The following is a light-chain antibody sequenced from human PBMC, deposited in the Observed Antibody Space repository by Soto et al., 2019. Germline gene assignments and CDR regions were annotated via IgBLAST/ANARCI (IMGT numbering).Light chain of an antibody. Sequence: SALTQPASVSGSPGQSITLSCTGTSSDVGTYNLVSWYQQHPGKAPKLMLYEDSKRPSGVSTRFSGSKSGNTASLTISGLQAEDEADYYCCSYAGSTDVFGTGTQLTVL. CDR1: SSDVGTYNL. CDR2: EDS. J-gene: IGLJ1*01. CDR3: CSYAGSTDV. V-gene: IGLV2-23*01.